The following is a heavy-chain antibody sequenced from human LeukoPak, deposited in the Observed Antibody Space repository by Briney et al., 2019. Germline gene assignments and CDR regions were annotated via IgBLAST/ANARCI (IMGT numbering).Heavy chain of an antibody. CDR2: ISYDGSNK. V-gene: IGHV3-30-3*01. CDR1: GFTFSSYA. CDR3: ANAPPGGYSYGYQFDY. D-gene: IGHD5-18*01. J-gene: IGHJ4*02. Sequence: GGSLRLSCAASGFTFSSYAMHWVRQAPGKGLEWVAVISYDGSNKYYADSVKGRFTISRDNSKNTLYLQMNSLRAEDTAVYYCANAPPGGYSYGYQFDYWGQGTLVTVSS.